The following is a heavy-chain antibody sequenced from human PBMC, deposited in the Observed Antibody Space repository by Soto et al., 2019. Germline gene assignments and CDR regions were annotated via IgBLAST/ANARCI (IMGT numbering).Heavy chain of an antibody. D-gene: IGHD3-10*01. CDR1: GFTFNTYW. Sequence: GGSLRLSCAASGFTFNTYWMTWVRQAPGKGLEWVANIKQDGSETYNVDSVKGRFTISRDNAKNSLYLQMNSLRAEDTAVYYCARDPPYGSGTSQNYGMYVWGQGNTVTVSS. V-gene: IGHV3-7*04. J-gene: IGHJ6*02. CDR3: ARDPPYGSGTSQNYGMYV. CDR2: IKQDGSET.